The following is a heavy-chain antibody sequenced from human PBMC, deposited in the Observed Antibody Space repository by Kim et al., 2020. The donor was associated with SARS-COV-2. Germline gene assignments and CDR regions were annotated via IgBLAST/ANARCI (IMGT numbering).Heavy chain of an antibody. D-gene: IGHD2-21*01. Sequence: GGSLRLSCAASGFTFSSYSMNWVRQAPGKGLEWVSSISSSSSYIYYADSVKGRFTISRDNAKNSLYLQMNSLRAEDTAVYYCASEGVGMIPDYWGQGTLVTVSS. V-gene: IGHV3-21*04. CDR1: GFTFSSYS. CDR2: ISSSSSYI. CDR3: ASEGVGMIPDY. J-gene: IGHJ4*02.